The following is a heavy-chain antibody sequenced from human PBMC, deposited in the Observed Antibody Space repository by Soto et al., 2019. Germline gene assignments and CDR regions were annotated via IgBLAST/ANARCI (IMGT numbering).Heavy chain of an antibody. J-gene: IGHJ6*02. CDR1: GFTFSNYA. Sequence: QVQLVESGGGVVQPGRSLRLSCVTSGFTFSNYAIHWVRQAPGKGLEWVSVISFDGSDKYYADSVKGRFTISRDNSKNTLDMQMNSLRGEDKAVYYCARDISTLLNALGYYGMDVWGRGTTVTVSS. CDR2: ISFDGSDK. CDR3: ARDISTLLNALGYYGMDV. D-gene: IGHD3-9*01. V-gene: IGHV3-30-3*01.